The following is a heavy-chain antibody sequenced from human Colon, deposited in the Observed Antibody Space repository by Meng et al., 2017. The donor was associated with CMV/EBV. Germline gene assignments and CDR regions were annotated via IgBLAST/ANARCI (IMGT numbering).Heavy chain of an antibody. D-gene: IGHD5-24*01. CDR3: ARVMASRTDAFDI. J-gene: IGHJ3*02. CDR2: ISSNGSAI. V-gene: IGHV3-48*03. Sequence: GGSLRLSCVVSGFTFRNYEMNWVRQAPGKGLEWVSYISSNGSAIYYADSVKGRFTISRDNSDNTLYLQMNSLSGGDTAVYYCARVMASRTDAFDIWGQGTMVTVSS. CDR1: GFTFRNYE.